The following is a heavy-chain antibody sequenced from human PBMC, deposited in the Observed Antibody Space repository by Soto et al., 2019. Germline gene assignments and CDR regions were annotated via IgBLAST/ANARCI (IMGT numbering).Heavy chain of an antibody. CDR1: GFTFSSYA. V-gene: IGHV3-23*01. CDR3: AKDGYGSGKKYYYYYYGMDV. CDR2: ISGSGGST. D-gene: IGHD3-10*01. J-gene: IGHJ6*02. Sequence: PGGSLRLSCAASGFTFSSYAMSWVRQAPGKGLEWVSAISGSGGSTYYADSVKGRFTISRDNSKNTLYLQMNSLRAEDTAVYYCAKDGYGSGKKYYYYYYGMDVWGQGTTVTVSS.